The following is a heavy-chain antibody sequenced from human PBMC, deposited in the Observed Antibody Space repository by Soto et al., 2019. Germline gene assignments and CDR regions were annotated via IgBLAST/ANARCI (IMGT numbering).Heavy chain of an antibody. J-gene: IGHJ5*02. CDR1: GFTFSKFW. D-gene: IGHD2-2*02. V-gene: IGHV3-7*03. Sequence: DVQLVESGGGLVQPGGSLRLSCITSGFTFSKFWMSWVRQAPGKGLEWVANIKHDGNQSYYEDSVKGRFTISRDNAKNSLYLQVNSLRVDDTAVYFCARLLLYSTSGRGWFDPRGQGTLVTVSS. CDR3: ARLLLYSTSGRGWFDP. CDR2: IKHDGNQS.